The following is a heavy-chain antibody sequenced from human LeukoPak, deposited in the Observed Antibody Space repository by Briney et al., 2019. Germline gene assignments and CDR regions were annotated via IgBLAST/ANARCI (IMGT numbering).Heavy chain of an antibody. CDR3: ARDRVTTVTRDYYYGMDV. CDR1: GYTFTSYD. Sequence: ASVKVSCKASGYTFTSYDINWVRQAPGQGLEWMGWMNPNSGNTGYAQKFQSRVTMTRNTSISTAYMELSSLRSEDTAVYYCARDRVTTVTRDYYYGMDVWGQGTTVTVSS. D-gene: IGHD4-17*01. V-gene: IGHV1-8*01. CDR2: MNPNSGNT. J-gene: IGHJ6*02.